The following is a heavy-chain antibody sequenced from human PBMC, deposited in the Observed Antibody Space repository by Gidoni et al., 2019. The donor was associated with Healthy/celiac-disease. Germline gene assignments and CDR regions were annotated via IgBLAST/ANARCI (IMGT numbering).Heavy chain of an antibody. CDR2: MNPNSGNT. Sequence: QVQLVQSGAEVKKPGASVKVSCKASGYTFTSYDINWVRQATGQGLEWMGWMNPNSGNTGYAQKFQGRVTMTRNTSISTAYMELSSLRSEDTAVYYCARSPRIIVWFGELLSPMGRDYYGMDVWGQGTTVTVSS. D-gene: IGHD3-10*01. CDR3: ARSPRIIVWFGELLSPMGRDYYGMDV. J-gene: IGHJ6*02. CDR1: GYTFTSYD. V-gene: IGHV1-8*01.